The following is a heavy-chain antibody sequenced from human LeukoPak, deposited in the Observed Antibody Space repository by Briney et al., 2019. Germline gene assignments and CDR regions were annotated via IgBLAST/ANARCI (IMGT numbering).Heavy chain of an antibody. CDR1: GFPFSSYA. V-gene: IGHV3-23*01. J-gene: IGHJ6*02. Sequence: GGSLRLSCAASGFPFSSYAMSWVRQAPGKGLEWVSVIAGSDGFTQYADSVKGRFTISRDNSKNTLYLQMNSLRAEDTAVYYCAKDKSPYRMDVWGQRTTGNVSS. CDR2: IAGSDGFT. CDR3: AKDKSPYRMDV.